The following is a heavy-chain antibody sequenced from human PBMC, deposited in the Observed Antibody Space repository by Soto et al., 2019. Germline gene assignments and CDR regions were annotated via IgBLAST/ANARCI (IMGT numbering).Heavy chain of an antibody. Sequence: QVQLVQSGAEVKKPGSSVKVSCKASGGTFSSYTISWVRQAPGQGLEWMGRIIPILGIANSAKKFQGRVTITADKSTSTAYMELSSLRSEDTAVYYCASIVGATGWLTWGQGTLVTVSS. CDR2: IIPILGIA. V-gene: IGHV1-69*02. CDR3: ASIVGATGWLT. J-gene: IGHJ4*02. CDR1: GGTFSSYT. D-gene: IGHD1-26*01.